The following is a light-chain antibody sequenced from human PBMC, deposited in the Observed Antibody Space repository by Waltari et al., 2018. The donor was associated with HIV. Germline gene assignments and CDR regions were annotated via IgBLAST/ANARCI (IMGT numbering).Light chain of an antibody. V-gene: IGLV1-40*01. CDR1: SSNIGAGFD. CDR3: QSYDTSLSGSGVV. Sequence: QFVLTQPPSVSGAPGQRVTLSCTGTSSNIGAGFDVHWYQQLPGTAPKLLVYGSNNRPSGVPDRVSGSKSGTSASLAITGLQPEDEADYYCQSYDTSLSGSGVVFGGGTKLTVL. CDR2: GSN. J-gene: IGLJ2*01.